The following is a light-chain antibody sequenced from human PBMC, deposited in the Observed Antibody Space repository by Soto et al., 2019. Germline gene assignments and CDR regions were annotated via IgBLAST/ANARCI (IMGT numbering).Light chain of an antibody. V-gene: IGKV3-15*01. J-gene: IGKJ2*01. CDR3: QQGHNLPLT. CDR2: GAS. CDR1: QGISSE. Sequence: EIVMTQSPATLSLSPGERAALSCRASQGISSELAWYQQKPGQPPRLLIYGASTRATGVPARFTGSGSGSDFTLTIRGLQSEDFAVYYCQQGHNLPLTFGQGTRLEI.